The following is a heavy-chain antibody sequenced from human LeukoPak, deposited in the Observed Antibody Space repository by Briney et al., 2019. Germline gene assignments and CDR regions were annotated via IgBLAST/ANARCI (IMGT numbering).Heavy chain of an antibody. CDR2: INWSSDSL. J-gene: IGHJ4*02. Sequence: GGSLRLSCAASGFTFDDYAMHWVRQAPGKGLEWVSGINWSSDSLGYADSVKGRFTISRDNSKNTLYLQMNSLRAEDTAVYYCASKTSSGGSPDYWGQGTLVTVSS. D-gene: IGHD1-26*01. CDR3: ASKTSSGGSPDY. V-gene: IGHV3-9*01. CDR1: GFTFDDYA.